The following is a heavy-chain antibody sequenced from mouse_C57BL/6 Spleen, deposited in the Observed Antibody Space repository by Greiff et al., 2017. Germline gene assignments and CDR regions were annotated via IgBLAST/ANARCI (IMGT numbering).Heavy chain of an antibody. V-gene: IGHV1-64*01. Sequence: QVQLQQPGAELVKPGASVKMSCKASGYTFTSYWITWVKQRPGQGLEWIGMIHPNSGSTNYNEKFKSKATLTVDKSSSTAYMQLSSLTSEDSAVYYCARGDYDDAMDYWGQGTSVTVSS. D-gene: IGHD2-4*01. CDR1: GYTFTSYW. CDR2: IHPNSGST. J-gene: IGHJ4*01. CDR3: ARGDYDDAMDY.